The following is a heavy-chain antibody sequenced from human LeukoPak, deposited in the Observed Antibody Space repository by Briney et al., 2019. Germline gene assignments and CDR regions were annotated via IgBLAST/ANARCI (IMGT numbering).Heavy chain of an antibody. D-gene: IGHD3-22*01. Sequence: GGSLRLSCVASGFTFSSYGMHWVRQAPGKGLEWVAVIWYDGSNEYYADSVKGRFTISRDNSENTLYLQMNSPRAEDTAIYYCAKDYYDTSGYHGSAGYFDYWGQGTLVTVSS. J-gene: IGHJ4*02. CDR3: AKDYYDTSGYHGSAGYFDY. CDR1: GFTFSSYG. CDR2: IWYDGSNE. V-gene: IGHV3-33*06.